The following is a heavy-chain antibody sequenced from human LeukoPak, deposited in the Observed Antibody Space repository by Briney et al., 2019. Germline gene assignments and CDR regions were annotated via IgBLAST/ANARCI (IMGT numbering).Heavy chain of an antibody. V-gene: IGHV5-51*01. J-gene: IGHJ4*02. CDR1: GYSFTNYW. CDR2: IYPNNSDS. CDR3: ALSSGAFDSAGYFDY. Sequence: PGESLKISCKGSGYSFTNYWVGWVRQMPGKGLEWMGIIYPNNSDSRYSPSFRGQVTISVDRFITTAYLQWNSLKPSDTAMYYCALSSGAFDSAGYFDYWGQGTLVTVSS. D-gene: IGHD2-15*01.